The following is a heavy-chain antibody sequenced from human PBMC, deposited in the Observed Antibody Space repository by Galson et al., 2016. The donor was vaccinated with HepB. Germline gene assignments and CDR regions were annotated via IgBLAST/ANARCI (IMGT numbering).Heavy chain of an antibody. V-gene: IGHV4-34*01. Sequence: SETLSLTCAVYSGSFSGYYWSWVRQPPGKGLEWIGEINHSGSTNYNPSLKSRVTISVDTSKNQFSLKLSPVTAADTAVYYCARGDNPDYGDYASAYYYMDVWGKGTTVTVSS. D-gene: IGHD4-17*01. J-gene: IGHJ6*03. CDR3: ARGDNPDYGDYASAYYYMDV. CDR1: SGSFSGYY. CDR2: INHSGST.